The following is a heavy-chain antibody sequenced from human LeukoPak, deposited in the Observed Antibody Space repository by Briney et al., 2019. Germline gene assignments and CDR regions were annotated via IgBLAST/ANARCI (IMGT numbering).Heavy chain of an antibody. CDR2: INPSGGST. V-gene: IGHV1-46*01. D-gene: IGHD1-26*01. Sequence: EGMXXINPSGGSTSYAQKFQGRVTMTSDTSTSTVYMELSSLRSEDTAVYYCARETVGAAGYFDYWRQGTLVTVSS. J-gene: IGHJ4*02. CDR3: ARETVGAAGYFDY.